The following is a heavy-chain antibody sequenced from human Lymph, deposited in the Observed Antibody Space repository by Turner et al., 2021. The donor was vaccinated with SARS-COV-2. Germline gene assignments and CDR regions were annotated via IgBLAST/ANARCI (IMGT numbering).Heavy chain of an antibody. J-gene: IGHJ6*02. CDR2: IDSGGST. D-gene: IGHD3-3*01. CDR1: GFTVNSNY. Sequence: EVQLVESGGGLIQPGGSLRLPCAASGFTVNSNYMSWVRQAPGKGLGWVSIIDSGGSTYYADSVKGRLTISRDNSKNTLYLQMNSLRADDTAVYYCARDLMEVGGMDVWGQGTTVTVSS. CDR3: ARDLMEVGGMDV. V-gene: IGHV3-53*01.